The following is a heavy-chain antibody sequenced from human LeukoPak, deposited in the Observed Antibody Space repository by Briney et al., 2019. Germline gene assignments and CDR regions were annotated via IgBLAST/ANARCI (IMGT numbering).Heavy chain of an antibody. J-gene: IGHJ6*02. CDR2: ISRTSTYI. D-gene: IGHD3-10*01. Sequence: TGGSLRLSCAASGFTFSDYTMNWVRQAPGKGLEWVSCISRTSTYIYYADSMRGRFIISRDNAMNSLYLQLNSLRAEDMAVYYCARGLLWFGEGADFGMDVWGQGTTVIVSS. CDR3: ARGLLWFGEGADFGMDV. CDR1: GFTFSDYT. V-gene: IGHV3-21*01.